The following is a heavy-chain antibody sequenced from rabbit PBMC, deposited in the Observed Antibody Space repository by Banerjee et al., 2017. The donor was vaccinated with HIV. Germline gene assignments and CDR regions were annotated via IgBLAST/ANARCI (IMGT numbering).Heavy chain of an antibody. Sequence: QEQLEESGGDLVQPEGSLTLTCTASGFSFSSSYYMCWVRQAPGKGLEWIGCIYTGGSGGTYYASWAKGRFTISKTSSTTVTLQMTSLTAADTATYFCAREDETYGYAGYAYATGYYLNLWGPGTLVTVS. V-gene: IGHV1S45*01. CDR2: IYTGGSGGT. CDR3: AREDETYGYAGYAYATGYYLNL. D-gene: IGHD6-1*01. CDR1: GFSFSSSYY. J-gene: IGHJ4*01.